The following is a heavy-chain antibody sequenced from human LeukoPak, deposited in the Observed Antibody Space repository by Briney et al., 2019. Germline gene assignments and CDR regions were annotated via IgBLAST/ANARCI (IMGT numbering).Heavy chain of an antibody. V-gene: IGHV3-30*03. CDR2: ISYDGSNK. Sequence: GGSLRLSCAASGFTFSSYGMHWVRQAPGKGLEWVAVISYDGSNKYYADSVKGRFTISRDNSKNTLYVQMNRLSAEDTAVYYCVGSYSYYFDYWGQGTLVTVSS. D-gene: IGHD3-10*01. CDR1: GFTFSSYG. J-gene: IGHJ4*02. CDR3: VGSYSYYFDY.